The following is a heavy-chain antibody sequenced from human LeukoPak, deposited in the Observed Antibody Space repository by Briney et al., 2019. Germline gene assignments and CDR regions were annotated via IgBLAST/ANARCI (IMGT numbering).Heavy chain of an antibody. D-gene: IGHD3-10*01. CDR3: ARPSSTGKYYYYMDV. V-gene: IGHV1-69*05. J-gene: IGHJ6*03. CDR2: IIPIFGTA. CDR1: GGTFSSYA. Sequence: SVKVSCKASGGTFSSYAISWVQQAPGQGLEWMGGIIPIFGTANYAQKFQGRVTITTDESTSTAYMKLSSLRSEDTAVYYCARPSSTGKYYYYMDVWGKGTTVTVSS.